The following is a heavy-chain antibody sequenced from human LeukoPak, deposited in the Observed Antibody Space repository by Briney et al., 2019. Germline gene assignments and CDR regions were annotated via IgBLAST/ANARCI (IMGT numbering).Heavy chain of an antibody. V-gene: IGHV4-34*01. Sequence: PSETLSLTCAVYGGSFSGYYWSWLRQPPGKGLEWIGEINHSGSTNYNPSLKSRVTISVDTSKNQFSLELSSVTAADTAVYYCARRLTTVTTHYYYYYGMDVWGEGSTVTVSS. D-gene: IGHD4-17*01. CDR1: GGSFSGYY. CDR2: INHSGST. J-gene: IGHJ6*04. CDR3: ARRLTTVTTHYYYYYGMDV.